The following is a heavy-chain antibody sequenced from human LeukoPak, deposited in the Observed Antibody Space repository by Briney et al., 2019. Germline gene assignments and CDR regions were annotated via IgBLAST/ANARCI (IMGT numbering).Heavy chain of an antibody. CDR3: ARGKYSSSWVPLHVFDP. Sequence: GGSLRLSCAASGFTFSSYDMHWVRQATGKGLEWVSAIGTAGDTYYPGSVKGRFTISRENAKNSLYLQMNSLRAGDTAVYYCARGKYSSSWVPLHVFDPWGQGTLVTVSS. CDR2: IGTAGDT. V-gene: IGHV3-13*01. D-gene: IGHD6-13*01. CDR1: GFTFSSYD. J-gene: IGHJ5*02.